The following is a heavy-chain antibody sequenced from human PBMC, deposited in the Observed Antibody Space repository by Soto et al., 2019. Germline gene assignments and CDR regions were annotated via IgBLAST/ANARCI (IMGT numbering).Heavy chain of an antibody. CDR1: GFTFNNAW. Sequence: GGSLRLSCAASGFTFNNAWMSWLRQAPGKGQEWVGRIKSKTDDGTTDYAATVKGRFTISRDDSKKTLYLQMNSRKSEDTAVYYFTIDPVSSSWITWFAPWGHGILVTVSS. D-gene: IGHD6-13*01. J-gene: IGHJ5*02. V-gene: IGHV3-15*01. CDR3: TIDPVSSSWITWFAP. CDR2: IKSKTDDGTT.